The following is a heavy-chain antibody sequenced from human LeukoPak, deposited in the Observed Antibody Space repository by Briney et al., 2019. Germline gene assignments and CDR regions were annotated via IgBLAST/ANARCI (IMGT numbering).Heavy chain of an antibody. Sequence: SVKVSCKASGGTFSSYAISWVRQAPGQGLEWMGGIIPIFGTANYAQKFQGRVTITADESTSTAYMELSSLRSEDTAVYYCARAHRSGRIIDYWGQGTLVTVSS. CDR3: ARAHRSGRIIDY. J-gene: IGHJ4*02. V-gene: IGHV1-69*13. CDR1: GGTFSSYA. CDR2: IIPIFGTA. D-gene: IGHD6-19*01.